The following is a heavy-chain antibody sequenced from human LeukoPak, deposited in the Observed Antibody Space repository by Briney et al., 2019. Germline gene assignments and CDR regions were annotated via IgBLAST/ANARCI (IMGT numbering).Heavy chain of an antibody. D-gene: IGHD6-6*01. CDR1: GGSISSSSYY. V-gene: IGHV4-39*01. CDR2: IYCSGST. CDR3: ARYGIAARPTDY. J-gene: IGHJ4*02. Sequence: PSETLSLTCTVSGGSISSSSYYWGWIRQPPGKGLEWIGSIYCSGSTYYNPSLKSRVTISVDTSKNQFSLKLSSVTAADTAVYYCARYGIAARPTDYWGQGTLVTVSS.